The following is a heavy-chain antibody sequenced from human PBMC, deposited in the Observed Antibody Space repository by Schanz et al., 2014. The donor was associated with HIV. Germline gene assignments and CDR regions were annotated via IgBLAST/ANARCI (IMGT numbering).Heavy chain of an antibody. CDR3: ARELRSGGSCFNY. J-gene: IGHJ4*02. V-gene: IGHV3-7*01. CDR1: GFTFSSYA. Sequence: VQLVESGGGVVQPGRSLRLSCAASGFTFSSYAMHWVRQAPGKGLQWVANINEDGSKTYYLGSVKGRFTISRDNAKNSLFVQMNSLVAEDTAVYYCARELRSGGSCFNYWGQGAQVTVSS. D-gene: IGHD1-26*01. CDR2: INEDGSKT.